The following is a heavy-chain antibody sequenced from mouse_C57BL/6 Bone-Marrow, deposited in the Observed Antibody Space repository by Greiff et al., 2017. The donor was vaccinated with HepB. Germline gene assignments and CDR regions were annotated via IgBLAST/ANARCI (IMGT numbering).Heavy chain of an antibody. CDR2: IDPENGDT. V-gene: IGHV14-4*01. CDR1: GFNIKDDY. J-gene: IGHJ4*01. Sequence: VQLQQSGAELVRPGASVKLSCTASGFNIKDDYMHWVKQRPEQGLEWIGWIDPENGDTEYASKFQGKATITADKSSNTAYLQLSSLTSEDTAVYYYTTDAMDYWGQGTSVTVSS. CDR3: TTDAMDY.